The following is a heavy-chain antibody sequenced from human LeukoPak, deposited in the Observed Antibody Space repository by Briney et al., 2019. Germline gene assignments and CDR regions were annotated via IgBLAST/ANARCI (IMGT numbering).Heavy chain of an antibody. CDR1: GGSFSGYY. D-gene: IGHD4-17*01. V-gene: IGHV4-34*01. Sequence: SETLSLTCAVYGGSFSGYYWSWIRQPPGKGLEWIGEINHSGSTNYNPSLKSRVTISVDTSKNQFSLKLSSVTAADTAVYCCARVRAPLSYGDYRAVRFDYWGQGTLVTVSS. CDR2: INHSGST. CDR3: ARVRAPLSYGDYRAVRFDY. J-gene: IGHJ4*02.